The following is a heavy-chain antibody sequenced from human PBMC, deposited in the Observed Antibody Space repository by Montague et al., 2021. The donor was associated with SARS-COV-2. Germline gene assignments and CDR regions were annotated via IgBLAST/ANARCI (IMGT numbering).Heavy chain of an antibody. CDR1: GFTFSSYA. D-gene: IGHD3-9*01. Sequence: SLRLSCAASGFTFSSYAMHWVRQAPGKGLEWVAVISYDGSNKYYADSVKGRFTISRDNSKNTLYLQMNSLRAEDTAVYYCARDLRYFDWDGMDVWSQGTTVTVSS. J-gene: IGHJ6*02. V-gene: IGHV3-30*04. CDR3: ARDLRYFDWDGMDV. CDR2: ISYDGSNK.